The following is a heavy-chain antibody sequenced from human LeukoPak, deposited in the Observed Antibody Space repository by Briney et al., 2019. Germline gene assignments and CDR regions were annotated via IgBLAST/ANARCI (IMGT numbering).Heavy chain of an antibody. CDR2: ISGSGDST. CDR1: GFTVSSNY. D-gene: IGHD2-2*01. Sequence: GGSLRLSCAASGFTVSSNYMSWVRQSPGKGLEWVSTISGSGDSTYYADSVKGRFTISRDNSKNTLLLQMNSLRAEDTAVYYCAKGGAGYCSSTSCLYYFDYWGQGTLVTVST. V-gene: IGHV3-23*01. J-gene: IGHJ4*02. CDR3: AKGGAGYCSSTSCLYYFDY.